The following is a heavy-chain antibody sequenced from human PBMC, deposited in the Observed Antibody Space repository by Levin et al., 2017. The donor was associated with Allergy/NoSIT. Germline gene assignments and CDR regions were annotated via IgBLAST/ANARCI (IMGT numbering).Heavy chain of an antibody. Sequence: GESLKISCAASGFTFSSYAMSWVRQAPGKGLEWVSAISGSGGSTYYADSVKGRFTISRDNSKNTLYLQMNSLRAEDTAVYYCAKDRNSGSSRGVTYYFDYWGQGTLVTVSS. D-gene: IGHD6-13*01. CDR3: AKDRNSGSSRGVTYYFDY. V-gene: IGHV3-23*01. J-gene: IGHJ4*02. CDR2: ISGSGGST. CDR1: GFTFSSYA.